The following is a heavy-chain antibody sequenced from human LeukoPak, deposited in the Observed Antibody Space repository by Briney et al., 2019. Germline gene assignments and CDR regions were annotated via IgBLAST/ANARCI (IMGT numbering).Heavy chain of an antibody. V-gene: IGHV3-74*01. CDR2: INSDGSST. J-gene: IGHJ3*02. D-gene: IGHD3-22*01. CDR3: ARIGYYDSSGYPRAFDI. CDR1: GFTFSSYY. Sequence: GSLRLSCAASGFTFSSYYMHWVRQAPGKGLVWVSRINSDGSSTTYADSVKGRFTISKDNAKNTLYLQMNSLRAEDTAVYYCARIGYYDSSGYPRAFDIWGQGTMVTVSS.